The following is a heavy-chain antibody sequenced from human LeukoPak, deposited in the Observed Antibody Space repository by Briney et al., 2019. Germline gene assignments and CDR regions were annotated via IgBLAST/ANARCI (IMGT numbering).Heavy chain of an antibody. CDR3: AELGITMIGGV. CDR1: GFIFSSYG. Sequence: QAGGSVRLSCDASGFIFSSYGMHWVRQAPGKGLEWVSYISSSGSTIYYADSVKGRFTISRDNAKNSLYLQMNSLRAEDTAVYYCAELGITMIGGVWGKGTAVTISS. CDR2: ISSSGSTI. D-gene: IGHD3-10*02. V-gene: IGHV3-48*04. J-gene: IGHJ6*04.